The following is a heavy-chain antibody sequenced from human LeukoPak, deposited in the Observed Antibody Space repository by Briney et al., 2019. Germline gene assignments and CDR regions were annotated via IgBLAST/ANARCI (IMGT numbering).Heavy chain of an antibody. V-gene: IGHV3-48*03. J-gene: IGHJ6*02. CDR1: GFTFSSYE. Sequence: GGSLRLSCAASGFTFSSYEMNWVRQAPGKGLEWVSYISSGSTIYYADSVKGRFTISRDNAKNSLYLQMNSLRAEDTAVYYCARVWFGEFDYYYYGMDVWGQGTTVTVSS. D-gene: IGHD3-10*01. CDR3: ARVWFGEFDYYYYGMDV. CDR2: ISSGSTI.